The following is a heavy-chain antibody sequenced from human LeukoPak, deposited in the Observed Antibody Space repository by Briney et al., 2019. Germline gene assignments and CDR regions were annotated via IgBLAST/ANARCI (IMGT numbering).Heavy chain of an antibody. D-gene: IGHD3-10*01. Sequence: TGGSLRLSCAASGFTFSTNPMSWVRQAPGKGLEWVSAISPDNTYYADSVKSRLTISRDDSKNTVYLQMNSPRAEDTARYYCVKEHVDRAFTRSFEIWGQGTVVTVSS. CDR2: ISPDNT. CDR3: VKEHVDRAFTRSFEI. J-gene: IGHJ3*02. V-gene: IGHV3-23*01. CDR1: GFTFSTNP.